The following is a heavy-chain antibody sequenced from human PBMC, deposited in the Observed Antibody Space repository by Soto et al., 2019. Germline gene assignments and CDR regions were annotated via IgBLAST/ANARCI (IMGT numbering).Heavy chain of an antibody. CDR3: ARDVQSTYNWFDP. V-gene: IGHV1-69*08. Sequence: QVQLVQSGAEVKKPGSSVKVSCKASGGTFSSYTISWVRQAPGQGLEWMGRIIPILGIANYAQKFQGRVTTTAYKSTSTAYMELSSLRSEDTAVYYCARDVQSTYNWFDPWGQRTLVTVSS. CDR2: IIPILGIA. D-gene: IGHD4-4*01. J-gene: IGHJ5*02. CDR1: GGTFSSYT.